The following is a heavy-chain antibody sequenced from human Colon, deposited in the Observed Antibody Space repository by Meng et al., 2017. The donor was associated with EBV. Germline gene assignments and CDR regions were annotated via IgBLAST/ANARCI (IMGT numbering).Heavy chain of an antibody. CDR1: GDSVSDTNHF. V-gene: IGHV4-39*07. J-gene: IGHJ4*02. Sequence: QLQRQESGPGLVKPSEPLSLTCIVSGDSVSDTNHFWGWVRQAPGKGLEWVGSINSNWNTYSNPSLTSRVTMSLDTSKNQFSLKLSSVTAADTAVYYCVRVRGDFDYWGQGTLVTVSS. CDR3: VRVRGDFDY. CDR2: INSNWNT. D-gene: IGHD3-16*01.